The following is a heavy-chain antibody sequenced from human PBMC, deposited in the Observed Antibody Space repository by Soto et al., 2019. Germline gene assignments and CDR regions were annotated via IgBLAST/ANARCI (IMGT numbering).Heavy chain of an antibody. CDR2: ISSSGSTI. J-gene: IGHJ3*02. Sequence: GGSLRLSCADSGFTFSSYEMNWVRQAPGKGLEWVSYISSSGSTIYYADSVKGRFTISRDNAKNSLYLQMNSLRAEDTAVYYCAREEDYYDSSGYYDAFDIWGQGTMVTVSS. D-gene: IGHD3-22*01. CDR1: GFTFSSYE. CDR3: AREEDYYDSSGYYDAFDI. V-gene: IGHV3-48*03.